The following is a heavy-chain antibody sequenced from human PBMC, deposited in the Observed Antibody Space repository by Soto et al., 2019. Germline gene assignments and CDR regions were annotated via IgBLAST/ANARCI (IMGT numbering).Heavy chain of an antibody. CDR1: GFTFSSYA. J-gene: IGHJ3*02. Sequence: GGSLRLSCAASGFTFSSYAMSWVRQPPGKGLEWVSAIINDGVTTYYADSVKGRFTISRDNSKNTMDLQMNSLRAEDTAVYYCASPRMIVVVMDAFDIWGQGTMVTVSS. V-gene: IGHV3-23*01. D-gene: IGHD3-22*01. CDR3: ASPRMIVVVMDAFDI. CDR2: IINDGVTT.